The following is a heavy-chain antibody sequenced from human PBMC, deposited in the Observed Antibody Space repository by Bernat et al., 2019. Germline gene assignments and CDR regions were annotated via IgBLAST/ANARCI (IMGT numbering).Heavy chain of an antibody. V-gene: IGHV3-48*03. CDR3: ARQPYYDFWSGWERYYYYYYGMDV. J-gene: IGHJ6*02. CDR1: GFTSSSYE. Sequence: EVQLVESGGGLVQPGGSLRLSCAASGFTSSSYEMNWVRQAPGKGLEWVSYISSSGSTIYYADSVTGRFTISRDNARNSLYLQMNSLRAEDTAVYYCARQPYYDFWSGWERYYYYYYGMDVWGQGTTVTVSS. D-gene: IGHD3-3*01. CDR2: ISSSGSTI.